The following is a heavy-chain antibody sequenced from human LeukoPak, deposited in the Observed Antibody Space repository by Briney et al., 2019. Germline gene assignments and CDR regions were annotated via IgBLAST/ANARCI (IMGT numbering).Heavy chain of an antibody. Sequence: AASVKVSCKASGYSFTAFYIHWVRQAPGQGLERMGWIHPRSGDTRYAQKFQGRVTMARDTSISTVYMDLSSLGSDDTAVYYCARDGEYGTGSYYRGSFDYWGQGILVTVSS. CDR1: GYSFTAFY. J-gene: IGHJ4*02. D-gene: IGHD3-10*01. V-gene: IGHV1-2*02. CDR2: IHPRSGDT. CDR3: ARDGEYGTGSYYRGSFDY.